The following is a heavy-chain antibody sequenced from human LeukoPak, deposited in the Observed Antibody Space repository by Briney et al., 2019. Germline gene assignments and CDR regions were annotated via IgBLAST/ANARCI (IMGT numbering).Heavy chain of an antibody. D-gene: IGHD3-16*02. J-gene: IGHJ4*02. CDR3: ARARVIPASFDD. CDR2: IYTSGRT. V-gene: IGHV4-61*02. Sequence: SATLSLTCTVSGGSITFGSYYWTWIRQPAGKGLEWIGRIYTSGRTFYNPSLKSRVTISMDTSMNQFYLRLNSVTAADTAVYYCARARVIPASFDDWGQGALVTVSS. CDR1: GGSITFGSYY.